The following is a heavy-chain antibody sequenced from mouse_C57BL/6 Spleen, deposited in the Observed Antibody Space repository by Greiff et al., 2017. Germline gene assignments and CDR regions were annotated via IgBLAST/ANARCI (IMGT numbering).Heavy chain of an antibody. CDR2: IYPGDGDT. V-gene: IGHV1-82*01. J-gene: IGHJ1*03. Sequence: QVQLKESGPELVKPGASVKISCKASGYAFSSSWMNWVKQRPGKGLEWIGRIYPGDGDTNYNGKFKGKATLTADKSSSTAYMQLSSLTSEDSAVYFCARDRGLRRAFDVWGTGTTVTVSS. CDR3: ARDRGLRRAFDV. CDR1: GYAFSSSW. D-gene: IGHD2-2*01.